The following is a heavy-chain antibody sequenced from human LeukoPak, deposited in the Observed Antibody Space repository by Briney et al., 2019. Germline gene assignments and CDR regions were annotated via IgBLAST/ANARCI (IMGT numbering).Heavy chain of an antibody. J-gene: IGHJ4*02. CDR2: FDREDGET. CDR1: GYTLTGKS. Sequence: GASVKVSCKVSGYTLTGKSMHWVRQAPGKGLEWMGGFDREDGETIYAQKFQGRVTLTTDTSTSTAYMDLRSLRSDDTAVYYCARCPTSGGRCYEFDFWGQGTLVTVSS. D-gene: IGHD2-15*01. CDR3: ARCPTSGGRCYEFDF. V-gene: IGHV1-24*01.